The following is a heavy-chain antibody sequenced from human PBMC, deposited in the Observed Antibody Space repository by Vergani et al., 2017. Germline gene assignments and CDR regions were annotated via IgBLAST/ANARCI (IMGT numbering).Heavy chain of an antibody. Sequence: ELQLVESGGGLVKPGGSLRLSCAASGFTFNHYAMNWVRQAPGKGLEWVSGISGSGGSTYYAGSVKGRFTISRDSSKNTLYLQMNSLSAGDTAVYYCAKANHRNSGYDYLYYYHAMDVWCQGTTVTVFS. CDR1: GFTFNHYA. V-gene: IGHV3-23*04. J-gene: IGHJ6*02. CDR3: AKANHRNSGYDYLYYYHAMDV. D-gene: IGHD5-12*01. CDR2: ISGSGGST.